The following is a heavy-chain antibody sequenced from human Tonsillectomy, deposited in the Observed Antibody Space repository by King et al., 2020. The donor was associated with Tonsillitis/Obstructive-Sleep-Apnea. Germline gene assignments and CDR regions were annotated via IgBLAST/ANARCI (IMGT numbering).Heavy chain of an antibody. J-gene: IGHJ4*02. D-gene: IGHD3-3*01. Sequence: VQLQQWGAGLLKPSETLSLTCAVYGGSFSGYYWSWIRQPPGKGLEWIGEINHSGSTNYNPSLKSRVTISVDTSKNQFSLKLSSVTAADTAVYYCARGMEEIFGVFDYWGQGTLVTVSS. CDR2: INHSGST. V-gene: IGHV4-34*01. CDR1: GGSFSGYY. CDR3: ARGMEEIFGVFDY.